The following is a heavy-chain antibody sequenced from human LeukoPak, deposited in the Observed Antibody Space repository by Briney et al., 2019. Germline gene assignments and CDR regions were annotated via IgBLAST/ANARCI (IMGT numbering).Heavy chain of an antibody. D-gene: IGHD3-3*01. Sequence: PSETLSLTCTVSGGSISSSSYYWGWIRQPPGKGLEWIGSIYHSGSPYYNPSLKSRVTISVDTSKNQFSLKLSSVTAADTAVYYCASINYDFWSGPMGAFDIWGQGTMVTVSS. CDR2: IYHSGSP. J-gene: IGHJ3*02. CDR1: GGSISSSSYY. CDR3: ASINYDFWSGPMGAFDI. V-gene: IGHV4-39*07.